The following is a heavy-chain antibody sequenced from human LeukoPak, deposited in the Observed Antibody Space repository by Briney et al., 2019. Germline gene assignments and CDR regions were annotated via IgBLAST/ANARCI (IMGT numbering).Heavy chain of an antibody. CDR1: GFTLSSYW. V-gene: IGHV3-74*01. D-gene: IGHD6-19*01. J-gene: IGHJ4*02. CDR2: INSDGRTT. Sequence: AGSLRLSCAASGFTLSSYWMYWVRQAAGKGLVWVSRINSDGRTTRYADSVKGRFTISRDNAKNTLYLQMTSLRAEDTAVYYCARIRSGWYHDYWGQGTLVTVSS. CDR3: ARIRSGWYHDY.